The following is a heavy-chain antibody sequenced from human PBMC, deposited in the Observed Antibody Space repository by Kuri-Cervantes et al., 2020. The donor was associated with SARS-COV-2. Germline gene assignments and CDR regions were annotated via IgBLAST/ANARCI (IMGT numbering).Heavy chain of an antibody. CDR2: ISFDGSIK. Sequence: GGSLRLSCAASGFMFSRCGMHWVRQAPGKGLEWVAYISFDGSIKDKIVSGKGRFTISRDNSQNTLYLQMNSLRSEDTAVYYCAKLLPAAREYYFDYWGQGTLVTVSS. CDR1: GFMFSRCG. D-gene: IGHD2-2*01. J-gene: IGHJ4*02. V-gene: IGHV3-30*18. CDR3: AKLLPAAREYYFDY.